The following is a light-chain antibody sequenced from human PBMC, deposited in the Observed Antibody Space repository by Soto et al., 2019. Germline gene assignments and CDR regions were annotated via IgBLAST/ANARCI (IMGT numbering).Light chain of an antibody. J-gene: IGLJ2*01. CDR3: QSYDNRLSAYVV. Sequence: QSVLTQPPSVSGAPGQRVTISCTGSSSNIGAGYDVHWYQQLPGTAPKLLIYSDNNRPSGVPDRFSGSKSGTSASLAITGLQAEDEADFYCQSYDNRLSAYVVFGGGTKLTVL. CDR2: SDN. CDR1: SSNIGAGYD. V-gene: IGLV1-40*01.